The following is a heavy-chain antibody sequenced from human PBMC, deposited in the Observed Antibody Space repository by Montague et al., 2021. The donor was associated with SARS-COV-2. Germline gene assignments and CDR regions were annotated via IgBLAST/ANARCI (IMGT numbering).Heavy chain of an antibody. V-gene: IGHV4-59*01. D-gene: IGHD1-1*01. CDR1: GGSMRGYY. CDR2: VHYTGST. J-gene: IGHJ4*02. Sequence: SETLSLTCEVSGGSMRGYYWTWIRQSPGKGLEWIGYVHYTGSTKYNPSLKTRVSLSLDTPKNHFSLRLSSVTAADTAIYFCARAQNTCFIANCVNYFDVWGLGALVTVSS. CDR3: ARAQNTCFIANCVNYFDV.